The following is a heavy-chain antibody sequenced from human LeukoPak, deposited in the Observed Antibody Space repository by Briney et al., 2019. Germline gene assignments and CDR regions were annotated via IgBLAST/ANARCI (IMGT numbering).Heavy chain of an antibody. CDR2: INHSGSA. CDR1: GGSSSGYY. CDR3: ARVAAAGLSNWFDP. D-gene: IGHD6-13*01. J-gene: IGHJ5*02. Sequence: SETLSLTCAVYGGSSSGYYWSWIRQPPGKGLEWIGEINHSGSANYNPSLKSRVTISVDTSKNQFSLKPSSVTAADTAVYYCARVAAAGLSNWFDPWGQGTLVTVSS. V-gene: IGHV4-34*01.